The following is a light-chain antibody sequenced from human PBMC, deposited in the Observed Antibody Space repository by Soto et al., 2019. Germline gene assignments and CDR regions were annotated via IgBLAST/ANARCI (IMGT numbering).Light chain of an antibody. J-gene: IGLJ1*01. CDR2: EVS. Sequence: QSALTQPASVSGSPGQSITISCTGPSNDVGEFKYVSWYQHHPGKAPRLTIYEVSNRPSGVSNRFSGSKSGNTASLTISGLQTEDEAEYYCSSYTSTYTLETVFGTGTKVTVL. V-gene: IGLV2-14*01. CDR1: SNDVGEFKY. CDR3: SSYTSTYTLETV.